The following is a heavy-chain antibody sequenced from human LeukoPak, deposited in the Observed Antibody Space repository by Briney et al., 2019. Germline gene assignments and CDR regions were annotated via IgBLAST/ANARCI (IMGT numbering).Heavy chain of an antibody. CDR3: AARPGGDYYDSSGYYFDY. J-gene: IGHJ4*02. CDR2: ISSSSYI. V-gene: IGHV3-21*04. Sequence: GGSLRLSCAASGFTFSSYSMNWVRQAPGKGLEWVSSISSSSYIYYADSVKGRFTISRDNAKNTLYLQMNSLRAEDTAVYYCAARPGGDYYDSSGYYFDYWGQGTLVTVSS. CDR1: GFTFSSYS. D-gene: IGHD3-22*01.